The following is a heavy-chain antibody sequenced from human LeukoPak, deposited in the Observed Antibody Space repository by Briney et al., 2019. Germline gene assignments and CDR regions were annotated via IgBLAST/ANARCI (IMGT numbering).Heavy chain of an antibody. D-gene: IGHD6-25*01. CDR2: INHSGST. V-gene: IGHV4-34*01. Sequence: PSETLSLTCAVYGGSFSGYYWSWIRQPPGKGLEWIGEINHSGSTNYNPSLKSRVTISVDTSKNQFSLKLGSVTAADTAVYYCARARAAADYWGQGTLVTVSS. J-gene: IGHJ4*02. CDR3: ARARAAADY. CDR1: GGSFSGYY.